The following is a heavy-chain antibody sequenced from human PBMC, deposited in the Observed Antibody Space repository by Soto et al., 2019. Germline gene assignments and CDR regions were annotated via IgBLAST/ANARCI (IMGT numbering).Heavy chain of an antibody. CDR2: IIPFFGTS. D-gene: IGHD1-26*01. CDR3: ARVGYVTNYGMAV. V-gene: IGHV1-69*01. Sequence: QVQLVQSGAEVKKPGSSVKVSCEASGGTFSSYPLNWVRQAPGQGLEWMGGIIPFFGTSNYAQKFQGRVTITADESTSTVYMELRSLTSEDTAVYYCARVGYVTNYGMAVWGQGTTVTVSS. J-gene: IGHJ6*02. CDR1: GGTFSSYP.